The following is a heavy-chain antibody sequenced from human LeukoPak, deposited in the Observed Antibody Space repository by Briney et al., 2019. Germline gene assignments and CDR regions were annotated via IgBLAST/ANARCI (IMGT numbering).Heavy chain of an antibody. Sequence: SQTLSLTCTVSGASISGGDHYWSWIRQPPGKGLEWIGYICYSGSTYYNPSLKSRVTISVDTSKNQFSLKLSSVTAADTAVYYCARDQIEEDYGDLRGYYYYGMDVWGKGTTVTVSS. J-gene: IGHJ6*04. D-gene: IGHD4-17*01. V-gene: IGHV4-30-4*01. CDR3: ARDQIEEDYGDLRGYYYYGMDV. CDR1: GASISGGDHY. CDR2: ICYSGST.